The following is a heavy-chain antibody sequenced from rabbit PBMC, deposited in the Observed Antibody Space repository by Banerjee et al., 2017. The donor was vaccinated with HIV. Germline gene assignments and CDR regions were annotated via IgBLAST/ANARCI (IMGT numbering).Heavy chain of an antibody. V-gene: IGHV1S40*01. Sequence: QSLEESGGDLVKPGGSLALTCKASGFDFSSNQMCWVRQAPGKGLEWIACIDTSSGNTYYASWANGRFTISKSSSTTVTLQMTSLTAADTATYFCAREGASSAGYYLWGQGTLVTVS. CDR2: IDTSSGNT. CDR3: AREGASSAGYYL. CDR1: GFDFSSNQ. J-gene: IGHJ3*01. D-gene: IGHD1-1*01.